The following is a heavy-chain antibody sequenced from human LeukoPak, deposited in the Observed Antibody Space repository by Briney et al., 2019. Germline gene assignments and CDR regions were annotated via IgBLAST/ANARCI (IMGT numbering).Heavy chain of an antibody. Sequence: PGGSLRLSCAASGFTFSSYWMSWVRQAPGKGLEWVATIKQDGSEKYYVDSVKGRFTISRDNAKNSLYLQMNSLRAEDTAVYYCARDLHRVVVAATPPGFVDPWGQGTLVTVSS. V-gene: IGHV3-7*01. CDR1: GFTFSSYW. J-gene: IGHJ5*01. D-gene: IGHD2-15*01. CDR3: ARDLHRVVVAATPPGFVDP. CDR2: IKQDGSEK.